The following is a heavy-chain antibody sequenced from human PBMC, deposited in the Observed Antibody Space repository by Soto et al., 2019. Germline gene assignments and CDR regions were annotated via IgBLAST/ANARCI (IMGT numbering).Heavy chain of an antibody. D-gene: IGHD1-26*01. CDR2: ISGSGGST. CDR1: GFTFSSYA. Sequence: GGSLRLSCAASGFTFSSYAMSWVRQAPGKGLEWVSAISGSGGSTYYADSVKGRFTISRDNSKNTLYLQMNSLRAEDTAVSYCAKGWSLYYYYYMDVWGKGTTVTVSS. V-gene: IGHV3-23*01. CDR3: AKGWSLYYYYYMDV. J-gene: IGHJ6*03.